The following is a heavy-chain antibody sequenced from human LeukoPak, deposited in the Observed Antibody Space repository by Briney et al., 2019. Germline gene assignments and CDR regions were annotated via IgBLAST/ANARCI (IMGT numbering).Heavy chain of an antibody. D-gene: IGHD3-9*01. J-gene: IGHJ4*02. Sequence: GRSLTLSCAASEFTFTTYGMHWVRQAPGKGLEWVSSVTKSGGSTYYADSVKGRFTISRDNSKNTLYLQMNSLRAEDTAVYYCARSAINNFDYWGQGTLVTVSS. CDR3: ARSAINNFDY. CDR1: EFTFTTYG. CDR2: VTKSGGST. V-gene: IGHV3-23*01.